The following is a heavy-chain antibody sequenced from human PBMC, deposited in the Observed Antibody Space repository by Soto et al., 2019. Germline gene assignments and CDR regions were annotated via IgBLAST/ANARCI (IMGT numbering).Heavy chain of an antibody. D-gene: IGHD6-13*01. Sequence: QVQLVQSGAEVKKPGASVKVSCKASGYTFTSYDINWVRQATGQGLEWVGWMNPNSGNTGYAQKFQGRVSMTRTTSISTAYMELSSMRSEDTAVYYCARRGYSSSWYYYYYYGMDVWGQGTTVTVSS. CDR1: GYTFTSYD. V-gene: IGHV1-8*01. CDR3: ARRGYSSSWYYYYYYGMDV. J-gene: IGHJ6*02. CDR2: MNPNSGNT.